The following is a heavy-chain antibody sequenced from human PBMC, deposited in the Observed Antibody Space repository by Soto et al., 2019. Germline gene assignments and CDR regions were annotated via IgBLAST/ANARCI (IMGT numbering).Heavy chain of an antibody. Sequence: SLKISGNGSVYIFTSYWIGWVRQMPGKGLEWMGIIYPGDSDTRYSPSFQGQVTISADKSISTAYLQWSSLKASDTAMYYCARGSIGSRVFDPWGQGTLVTVYS. V-gene: IGHV5-51*01. CDR3: ARGSIGSRVFDP. CDR1: VYIFTSYW. D-gene: IGHD6-13*01. J-gene: IGHJ5*02. CDR2: IYPGDSDT.